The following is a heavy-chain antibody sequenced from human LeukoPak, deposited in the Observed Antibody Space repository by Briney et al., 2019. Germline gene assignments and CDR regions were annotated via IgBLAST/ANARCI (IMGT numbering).Heavy chain of an antibody. V-gene: IGHV3-11*04. CDR3: ARQVPFYYDSSGPFAS. J-gene: IGHJ4*02. D-gene: IGHD3-22*01. CDR2: ISNSGSAI. CDR1: GFTFSDYY. Sequence: PGGSLRLSCAASGFTFSDYYMSWIRQAPGKGLEWVSYISNSGSAIYYADSEKGRFTISRDNAKNSLYLQMNSLRAEDTAVYYCARQVPFYYDSSGPFASWGQGTLVIVSS.